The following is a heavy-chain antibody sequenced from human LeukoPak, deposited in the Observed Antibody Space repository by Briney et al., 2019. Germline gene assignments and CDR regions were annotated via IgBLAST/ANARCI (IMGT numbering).Heavy chain of an antibody. CDR1: GYTLTELS. J-gene: IGHJ2*01. CDR2: FDPEDGET. V-gene: IGHV1-24*01. D-gene: IGHD3-9*01. Sequence: ASVKDSCKVSGYTLTELSMHWVRQAPGKGLEWMGGFDPEDGETIYAQKFQGRVTMTEDTSTDTAYMELSSLRSEDTAVYYCATKLDILTGYSNWYFDLWGRGTLVTVSS. CDR3: ATKLDILTGYSNWYFDL.